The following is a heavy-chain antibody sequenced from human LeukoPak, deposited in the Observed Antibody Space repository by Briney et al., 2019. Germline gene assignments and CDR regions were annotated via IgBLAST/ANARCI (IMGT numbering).Heavy chain of an antibody. V-gene: IGHV3-23*01. D-gene: IGHD1-1*01. J-gene: IGHJ4*02. CDR1: GFNFSSYA. Sequence: GGSLRLSCAASGFNFSSYAMSWVRQAPGKGLERVSAISGSGGSTYYADSVKVRFTISRGNSKNTLYLQVNSLGAEDTAVYYCAKAPRVRVYFDYWGQGTLVTVSS. CDR3: AKAPRVRVYFDY. CDR2: ISGSGGST.